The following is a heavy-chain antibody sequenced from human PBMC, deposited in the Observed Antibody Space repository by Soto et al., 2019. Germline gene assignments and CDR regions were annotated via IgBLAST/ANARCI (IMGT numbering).Heavy chain of an antibody. Sequence: SETLSLTCTVSCGSISSSSYYWGWIRQPPGKGLEWIGSIYYSGSTYYNPSLKSRVTISVDTSKNQFSLKLSSVTAADTAVYYCARPAVRGVIITPMENYFDYWGQGTLVTVSS. CDR2: IYYSGST. CDR1: CGSISSSSYY. J-gene: IGHJ4*02. V-gene: IGHV4-39*01. CDR3: ARPAVRGVIITPMENYFDY. D-gene: IGHD3-10*01.